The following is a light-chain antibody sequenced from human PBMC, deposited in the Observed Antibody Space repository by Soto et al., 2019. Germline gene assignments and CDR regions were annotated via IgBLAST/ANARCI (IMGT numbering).Light chain of an antibody. CDR1: QIISRW. J-gene: IGKJ1*01. Sequence: DIQMTQCPSTLSASVGDRVTITCQASQIISRWLAWYQQKRGKAPKRLVYKASTLESEVPSRFSGSGSGTEFTLTINSLQPDDFATYYCQQYDTYWTFGQGTKVEI. CDR3: QQYDTYWT. V-gene: IGKV1-5*03. CDR2: KAS.